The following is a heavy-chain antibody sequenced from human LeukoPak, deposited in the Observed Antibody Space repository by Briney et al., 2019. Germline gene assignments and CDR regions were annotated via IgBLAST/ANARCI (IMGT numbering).Heavy chain of an antibody. CDR3: ARGSGWKGVFDY. Sequence: SQTLSLTCTVSGGSISSGGYYWSWIRQHPGKGLEWIGYIYYSGSTYYNPSLKSRVTISVDTSKNQFSLKLSSVTAADTAVYYCARGSGWKGVFDYWGQGTLVTVSS. CDR1: GGSISSGGYY. V-gene: IGHV4-31*03. CDR2: IYYSGST. J-gene: IGHJ4*02. D-gene: IGHD3-10*01.